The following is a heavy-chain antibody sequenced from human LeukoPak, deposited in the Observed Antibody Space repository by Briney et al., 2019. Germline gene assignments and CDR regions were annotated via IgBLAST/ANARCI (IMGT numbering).Heavy chain of an antibody. D-gene: IGHD5-18*01. CDR1: GFTLSSYG. J-gene: IGHJ4*02. CDR2: IWYDGSNK. CDR3: ARGGGYSYGYHSYFDY. V-gene: IGHV3-33*01. Sequence: PGGSLRLSCAASGFTLSSYGMHWVRQAPGKGLEWVAVIWYDGSNKYYADSVKGRFTISRDNSKNTLYLQMNSLRAEDTAVYYCARGGGYSYGYHSYFDYWGQGTLVTVSS.